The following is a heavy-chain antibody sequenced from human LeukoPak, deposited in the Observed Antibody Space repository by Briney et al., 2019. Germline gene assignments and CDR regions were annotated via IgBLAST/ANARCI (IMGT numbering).Heavy chain of an antibody. V-gene: IGHV3-53*04. Sequence: GGSLRLSCAASGFTVSTNYMSWVRQAPGKGLEWVSVIYSGGSTYCADSVKGRFTISRHNSETTLYLQMNSLRAEDTAVYYCARGMTNPFDYWGQGTLVTVSS. J-gene: IGHJ4*02. CDR3: ARGMTNPFDY. CDR1: GFTVSTNY. CDR2: IYSGGST. D-gene: IGHD4-11*01.